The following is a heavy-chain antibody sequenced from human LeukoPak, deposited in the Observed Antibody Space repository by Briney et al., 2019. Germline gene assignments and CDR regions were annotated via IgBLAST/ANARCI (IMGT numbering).Heavy chain of an antibody. V-gene: IGHV4-30-2*01. Sequence: EPSETLSLTCAVSGASISVPGYSWNWIRQPPGKGLEWIGYISHGGSTSYIPSLKSRVSISLDRSKNHFSLNLISVTAADTAVYYCARASVGVTTFLSYAFDVWGQGTMVTVSS. CDR1: GASISVPGYS. CDR3: ARASVGVTTFLSYAFDV. CDR2: ISHGGST. D-gene: IGHD2/OR15-2a*01. J-gene: IGHJ3*01.